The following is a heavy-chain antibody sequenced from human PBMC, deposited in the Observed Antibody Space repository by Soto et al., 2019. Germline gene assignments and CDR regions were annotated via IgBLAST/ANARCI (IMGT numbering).Heavy chain of an antibody. J-gene: IGHJ4*02. CDR3: ARNDILTSPGFTDY. CDR2: ISAYNGNT. V-gene: IGHV1-18*04. D-gene: IGHD3-9*01. Sequence: GASVKVSCKASGYTFTSYGISWVRQAPGQGLEWMGWISAYNGNTNYAQKLQGRVTMTTDTSTSTAYMELRSLRSDDTAVYYCARNDILTSPGFTDYWGQGTLVTASS. CDR1: GYTFTSYG.